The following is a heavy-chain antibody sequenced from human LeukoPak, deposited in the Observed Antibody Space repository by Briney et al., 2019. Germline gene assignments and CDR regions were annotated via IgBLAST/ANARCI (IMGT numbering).Heavy chain of an antibody. J-gene: IGHJ4*02. CDR1: GFTVSSNY. D-gene: IGHD3-10*01. Sequence: GGSLRLSCAASGFTVSSNYMSWVRQAPGKGLEWVSIIYSGGSTYYADSVKGRFTISRDNSKNTLYLQMNNLRAEDTAVYYCAREDEGSGLALDYWGQGTLVTVSS. CDR3: AREDEGSGLALDY. CDR2: IYSGGST. V-gene: IGHV3-53*01.